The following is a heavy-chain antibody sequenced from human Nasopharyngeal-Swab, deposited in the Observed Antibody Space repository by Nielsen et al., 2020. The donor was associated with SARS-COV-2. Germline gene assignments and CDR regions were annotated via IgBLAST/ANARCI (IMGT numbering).Heavy chain of an antibody. CDR2: ISGSGGST. CDR3: ARVSSSSTTNWFDP. J-gene: IGHJ5*02. Sequence: VRQAPGKGLEWVSAISGSGGSTYYADSVKGRFTISRDNSKNTLYLQMNSLRAEDTAVYYCARVSSSSTTNWFDPWGQGTLVTVSS. D-gene: IGHD6-6*01. V-gene: IGHV3-23*01.